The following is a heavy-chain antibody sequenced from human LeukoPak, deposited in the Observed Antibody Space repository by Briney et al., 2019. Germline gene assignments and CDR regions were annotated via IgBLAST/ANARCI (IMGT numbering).Heavy chain of an antibody. CDR2: IYYSGST. D-gene: IGHD2-15*01. J-gene: IGHJ5*02. CDR1: GGSISSSSYY. Sequence: PSETLSLTCTVSGGSISSSSYYWGWIRQPPGTGLEWIGSIYYSGSTYYNPSLKSRVTISVDTSKNQFSLKLSSVTAADTAVYYCARHAGSRYWFDPWGQGTLVTVSS. V-gene: IGHV4-39*01. CDR3: ARHAGSRYWFDP.